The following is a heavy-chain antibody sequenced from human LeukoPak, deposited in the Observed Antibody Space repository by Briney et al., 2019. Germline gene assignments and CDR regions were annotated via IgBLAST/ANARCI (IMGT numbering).Heavy chain of an antibody. V-gene: IGHV5-51*01. CDR2: IYPGDSGT. D-gene: IGHD2-15*01. CDR3: ARRFGYCSGGSCYDQYYFDH. Sequence: GESLKISCKGSGYSFTNYWIGWVRQVPGKGLEWMGIIYPGDSGTRYSPSFQGQVTISADKSISTAYLQWSSLKASDTAMYYCARRFGYCSGGSCYDQYYFDHWGQGTLVTVSS. J-gene: IGHJ4*02. CDR1: GYSFTNYW.